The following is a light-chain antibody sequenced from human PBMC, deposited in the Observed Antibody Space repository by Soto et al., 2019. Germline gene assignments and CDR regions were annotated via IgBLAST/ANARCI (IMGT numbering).Light chain of an antibody. Sequence: DIVMTQSPDSLAVSLGERVTINCKSSQTVLYSSNNKDYLAWYQQKPGQPPKLFIYWASTRESGVPDRFSGSGSGTDFTLTISSPQAEDVAVYYCQQYLGAPLTFGGGTRVEIK. V-gene: IGKV4-1*01. J-gene: IGKJ4*01. CDR2: WAS. CDR1: QTVLYSSNNKDY. CDR3: QQYLGAPLT.